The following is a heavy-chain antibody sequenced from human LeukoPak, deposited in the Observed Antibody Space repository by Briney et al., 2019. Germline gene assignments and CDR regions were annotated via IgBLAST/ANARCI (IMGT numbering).Heavy chain of an antibody. CDR3: TTMPGDAVSDYGDYVAPFDY. Sequence: GGSLRLSCAASGFTFSNAWMSWVRQAPGKGLEWVGRIKSKTDGGTTDCAAPVKGRFTISRDDSKNTLYLQMNSLKTADTAVYYCTTMPGDAVSDYGDYVAPFDYWGQGTLVTVSS. V-gene: IGHV3-15*01. J-gene: IGHJ4*02. D-gene: IGHD4-17*01. CDR1: GFTFSNAW. CDR2: IKSKTDGGTT.